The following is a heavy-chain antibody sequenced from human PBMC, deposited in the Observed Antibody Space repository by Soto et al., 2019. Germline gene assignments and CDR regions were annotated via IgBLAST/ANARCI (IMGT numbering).Heavy chain of an antibody. J-gene: IGHJ1*01. Sequence: QLQLVQSGTVLKKPGSSVKVSCKASGGSFSTYSITWVRQAPGQGPEWMGRIIPMLDITDYAQKFQGRVTITADKSTSTAYMELIRLTSEDTAVYYCAQDVGDLGQGTLVTVSS. CDR2: IIPMLDIT. V-gene: IGHV1-69*02. CDR1: GGSFSTYS. D-gene: IGHD1-26*01. CDR3: AQDVGD.